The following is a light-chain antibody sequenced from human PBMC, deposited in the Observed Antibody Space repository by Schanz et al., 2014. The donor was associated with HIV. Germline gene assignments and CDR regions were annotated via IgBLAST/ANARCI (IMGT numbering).Light chain of an antibody. J-gene: IGLJ3*02. V-gene: IGLV2-14*01. CDR1: NSDVGGYDY. CDR3: SSYTTNGTWL. CDR2: AVN. Sequence: QSVLTQPASVSGSPGQSITISCTGTNSDVGGYDYASWYQQHPGKAPKLIIYAVNYRPSGSSNRFSGSKSGSTASLAIFGLQAEDEADYYCSSYTTNGTWLFGGGTKLTVL.